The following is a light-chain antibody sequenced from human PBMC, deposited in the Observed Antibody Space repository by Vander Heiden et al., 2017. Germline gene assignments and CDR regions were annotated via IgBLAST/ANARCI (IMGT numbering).Light chain of an antibody. CDR1: QSVSTY. J-gene: IGKJ4*01. V-gene: IGKV3-15*01. CDR2: DTS. Sequence: IVMTQSPATLSVSPGERATLSCRASQSVSTYLAWYQQKPGQAPRLLIYDTSTRAAGIQARFSGSGSGTEFTLTISSLQSEDFAVYYCQHFNYWPPWHSFGGGTKVEI. CDR3: QHFNYWPPWHS.